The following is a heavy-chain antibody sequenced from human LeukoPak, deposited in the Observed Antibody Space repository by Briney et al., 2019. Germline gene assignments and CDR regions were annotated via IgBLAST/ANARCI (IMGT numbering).Heavy chain of an antibody. J-gene: IGHJ4*02. D-gene: IGHD2-15*01. Sequence: GGSLRLSCAASGFTFSTYNMNWVRQAPGKGLEWVSYISSSSTIIYYTDSVKGRFTISRDNAKNSLYLQMNSLRAEDTAMYYCARDPSGDYVDYWGQGTPVTVSS. CDR1: GFTFSTYN. V-gene: IGHV3-48*04. CDR3: ARDPSGDYVDY. CDR2: ISSSSTII.